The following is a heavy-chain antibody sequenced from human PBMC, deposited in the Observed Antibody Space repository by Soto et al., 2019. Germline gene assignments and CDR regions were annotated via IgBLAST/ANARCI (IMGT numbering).Heavy chain of an antibody. Sequence: PSETLSLTCTVSGGSISSGGYYWIWIRQHPGKGLEWIGYIYYSGSTYYNPSLKSRVTISVDTSKNQFSLKLSSVTAADTAVYYCARGLGGLERLDYWGQGALVTVSS. CDR3: ARGLGGLERLDY. D-gene: IGHD1-1*01. CDR1: GGSISSGGYY. CDR2: IYYSGST. V-gene: IGHV4-31*03. J-gene: IGHJ4*02.